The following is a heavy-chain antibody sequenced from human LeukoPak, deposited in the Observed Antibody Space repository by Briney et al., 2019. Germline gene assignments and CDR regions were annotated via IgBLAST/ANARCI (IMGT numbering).Heavy chain of an antibody. CDR2: IYHSGST. V-gene: IGHV4-38-2*02. CDR3: ARIVAVPATIDYYYYMDV. Sequence: PSETLSLTCTVSGYSISSGYYWGWIRQPPGKGLEWIGSIYHSGSTYYNPSLKSRVTISVDTSKNQFSLKLSSVTPADTAVYYCARIVAVPATIDYYYYMDVWGKGTTVTVSS. CDR1: GYSISSGYY. J-gene: IGHJ6*03. D-gene: IGHD2-2*01.